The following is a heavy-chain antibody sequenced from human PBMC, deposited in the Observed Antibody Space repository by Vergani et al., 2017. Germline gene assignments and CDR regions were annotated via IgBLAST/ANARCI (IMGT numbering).Heavy chain of an antibody. V-gene: IGHV4-59*01. CDR2: IDYSGST. Sequence: QVQLQESGPGLVKPSETLSLTCTVSGGSISSYYWSWIRQPPGKGLEWIGYIDYSGSTNYNPSLKSRVTISVATSKNQFSLKLSSVTAADTAVYYCARSHYDSSGYYDFRTYYFDYWGQGTLVTVSS. J-gene: IGHJ4*02. CDR1: GGSISSYY. D-gene: IGHD3-22*01. CDR3: ARSHYDSSGYYDFRTYYFDY.